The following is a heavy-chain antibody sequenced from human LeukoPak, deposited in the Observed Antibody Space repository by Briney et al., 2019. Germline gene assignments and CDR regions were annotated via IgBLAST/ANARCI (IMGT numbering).Heavy chain of an antibody. CDR3: ARELRGSYYRTFDY. D-gene: IGHD1-26*01. Sequence: GGSLRVSCAASGFTFDDYGMSWVRQAPGKGLEWVSGINWNGGSTGYADSVKGRFTISRDNAKNSLYLQMNSLRAEDTALYYCARELRGSYYRTFDYWGQGTLVTVSS. J-gene: IGHJ4*02. CDR2: INWNGGST. CDR1: GFTFDDYG. V-gene: IGHV3-20*04.